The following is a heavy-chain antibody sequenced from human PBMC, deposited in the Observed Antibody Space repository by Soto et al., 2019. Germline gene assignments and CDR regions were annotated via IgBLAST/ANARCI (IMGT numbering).Heavy chain of an antibody. V-gene: IGHV3-23*01. J-gene: IGHJ2*01. CDR2: SSGSGGNT. Sequence: EVQLLESGGALVQPGGSLRLSCAASGFTFSAYAMSLVRQAPGKGLQWVSTSSGSGGNTYYADSVKRRFTISRDNSKNTLPLKMSGLRAEDTAVLYSARKWGDDYIYCDLWGRGTLGSDSA. CDR1: GFTFSAYA. CDR3: ARKWGDDYIYCDL. D-gene: IGHD4-4*01.